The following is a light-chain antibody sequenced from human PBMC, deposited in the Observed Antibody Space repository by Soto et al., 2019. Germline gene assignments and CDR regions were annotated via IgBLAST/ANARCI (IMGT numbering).Light chain of an antibody. Sequence: QSVLTQPPSVSRAPGQRVTISCTGSSSNIGAGYDVHWYQQLPGTAPKLLIFANNRRPSGVPDRFSASKSGTSASLAITGLQPADEADYFCQSYGNNLSALFGGGTKLTVL. CDR2: ANN. J-gene: IGLJ3*02. V-gene: IGLV1-40*01. CDR3: QSYGNNLSAL. CDR1: SSNIGAGYD.